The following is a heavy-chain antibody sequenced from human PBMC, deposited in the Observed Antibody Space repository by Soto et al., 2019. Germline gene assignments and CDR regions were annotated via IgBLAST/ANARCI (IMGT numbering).Heavy chain of an antibody. CDR1: GDSVSSYSAA. CDR2: TYYRSRFFS. CDR3: ARDRYSSSGWFDP. V-gene: IGHV6-1*01. Sequence: SQTLSLTCAISGDSVSSYSAAWNWIRQSPSGGLKWLGRTYYRSRFFSDYAESVKSRIIINPDTSKNEFSLQLKSVTPEDTAVYYCARDRYSSSGWFDPWGQGTPVTSPQ. D-gene: IGHD6-6*01. J-gene: IGHJ5*02.